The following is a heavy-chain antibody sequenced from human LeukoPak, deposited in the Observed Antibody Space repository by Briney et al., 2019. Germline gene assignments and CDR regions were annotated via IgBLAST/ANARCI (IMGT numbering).Heavy chain of an antibody. D-gene: IGHD2-2*01. V-gene: IGHV3-7*01. J-gene: IGHJ4*02. CDR3: ARGNCSSTSCFFDY. CDR1: GFTFRNYW. Sequence: GGSLRLSCAASGFTFRNYWMSWVRQAPGKGLEWVANIKLDGSQKNYVDSVKGRFTISRDNAKNSLYLQMNSLRSEDTAVYYCARGNCSSTSCFFDYWGQGTLVTVSS. CDR2: IKLDGSQK.